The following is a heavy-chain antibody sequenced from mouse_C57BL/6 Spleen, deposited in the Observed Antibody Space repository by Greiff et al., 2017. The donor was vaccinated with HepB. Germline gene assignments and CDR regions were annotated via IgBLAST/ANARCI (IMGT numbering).Heavy chain of an antibody. CDR1: GFTFSDYG. V-gene: IGHV5-15*01. Sequence: EVQGVESGGGLVQPGGSLKLSCAASGFTFSDYGMAWVRQAPRKGPEWVAFISNLAYSIYYADTVTGRFTISRENAKNTLYLEMSSLRSEDTAMYYCARHEDLLSFAYWGQGTLVTVSA. J-gene: IGHJ3*01. CDR3: ARHEDLLSFAY. CDR2: ISNLAYSI.